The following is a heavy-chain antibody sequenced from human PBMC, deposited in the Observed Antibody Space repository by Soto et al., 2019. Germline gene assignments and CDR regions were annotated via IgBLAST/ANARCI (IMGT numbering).Heavy chain of an antibody. CDR2: IYDTGISGYTPST. CDR3: ARGEDAFFYYGLDV. CDR1: GGSITSSY. V-gene: IGHV4-59*01. Sequence: PSETLSLTCTVSGGSITSSYWSWIRRPPGKGLEWIAYIYDTGISGYTPSTSYNPSLKSRVTMSVGTSKSQFSLKLTSVTAADTAAYYCARGEDAFFYYGLDVWGQGITVTVSS. J-gene: IGHJ6*02.